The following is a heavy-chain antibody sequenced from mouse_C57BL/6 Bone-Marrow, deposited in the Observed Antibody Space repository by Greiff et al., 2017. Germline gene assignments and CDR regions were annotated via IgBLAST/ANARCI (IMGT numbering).Heavy chain of an antibody. J-gene: IGHJ1*03. Sequence: QVHVKQPGAELVRPGSSVKLSCKASGYTFTSYWMHWVKQRPIQGLEWIGNIDPSDSETHYNQKFKDKATLTVDKSSSTAYMQLSSLTSEDSAVYYCARENITTVVATDWYFDVWGTGTTVTVSS. CDR2: IDPSDSET. V-gene: IGHV1-52*01. CDR3: ARENITTVVATDWYFDV. D-gene: IGHD1-1*01. CDR1: GYTFTSYW.